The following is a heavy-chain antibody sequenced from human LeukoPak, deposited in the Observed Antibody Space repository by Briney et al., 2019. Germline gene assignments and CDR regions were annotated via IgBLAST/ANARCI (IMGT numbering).Heavy chain of an antibody. CDR2: IKSKTDDGTI. D-gene: IGHD3-10*01. CDR1: GFTFSKAW. V-gene: IGHV3-15*01. Sequence: GGSLRLSCAASGFTFSKAWMTWVRQAPGKGLEWVGRIKSKTDDGTIDYAAPVKGRFTISRDDSKNTLYLHMNSLKTEDTAVYYCTIDLEVRGFWGQGTLVTVSS. CDR3: TIDLEVRGF. J-gene: IGHJ4*02.